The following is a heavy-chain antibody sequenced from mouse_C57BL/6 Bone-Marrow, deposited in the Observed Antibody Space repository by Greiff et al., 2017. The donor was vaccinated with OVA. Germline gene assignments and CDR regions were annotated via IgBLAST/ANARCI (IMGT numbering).Heavy chain of an antibody. V-gene: IGHV1-53*01. CDR1: GYTFTSYW. CDR2: INPSNGGT. J-gene: IGHJ2*01. CDR3: ARPNYYGSTFFDY. Sequence: QVQLQQPGTELVKPGASVKLSCKASGYTFTSYWMHWVKQRPGQGLEWIGNINPSNGGTNYNEKFKSKATLTVDKSSSTAYMQLSRLTSEDSAVYYCARPNYYGSTFFDYWGQGTTLTVSS. D-gene: IGHD1-1*01.